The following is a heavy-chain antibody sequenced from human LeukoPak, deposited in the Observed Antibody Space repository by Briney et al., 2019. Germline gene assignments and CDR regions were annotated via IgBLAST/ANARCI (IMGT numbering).Heavy chain of an antibody. CDR3: ARGPDGYN. V-gene: IGHV3-53*01. CDR1: GLTLSSNH. CDR2: IYSGGST. J-gene: IGHJ4*02. Sequence: GGSLRLSCAASGLTLSSNHMSWVRQAPGKGLEWVSVIYSGGSTDFADSVKGRFTISRDNSKNTMYLQMNSLRDEDTAVYHCARGPDGYNWGQGTLVTVSS. D-gene: IGHD1-1*01.